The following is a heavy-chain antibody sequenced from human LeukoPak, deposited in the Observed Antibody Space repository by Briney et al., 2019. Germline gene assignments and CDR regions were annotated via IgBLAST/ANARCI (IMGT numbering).Heavy chain of an antibody. D-gene: IGHD2-2*02. V-gene: IGHV1-18*01. Sequence: ASVKVSCKASGYTFTSYGISWVRQAPGQGLEWMGWISAYNGNTNYAQKLQGRVTMTTDTSTSTAYMELRSLRSDDTAVYYCARGLRYCSSTSCYSYYYYMDVWGKGTTVTVSS. CDR1: GYTFTSYG. CDR3: ARGLRYCSSTSCYSYYYYMDV. CDR2: ISAYNGNT. J-gene: IGHJ6*03.